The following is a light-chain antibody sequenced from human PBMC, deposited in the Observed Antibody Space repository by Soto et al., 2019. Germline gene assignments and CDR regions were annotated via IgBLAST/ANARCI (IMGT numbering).Light chain of an antibody. CDR2: GAS. CDR3: QHFGSSRGT. CDR1: QSVSSS. V-gene: IGKV3-15*01. J-gene: IGKJ1*01. Sequence: EIVMTQSPATLSVSPGERATLSCRASQSVSSSLAWYQQKPGQAPRLLIYGASTRATGIPARFSGSGSGTEFTLIISSLQSEDFAVYYCQHFGSSRGTFGQGTKVDIK.